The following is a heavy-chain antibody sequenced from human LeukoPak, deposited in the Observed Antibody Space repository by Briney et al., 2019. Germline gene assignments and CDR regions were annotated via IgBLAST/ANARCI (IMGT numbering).Heavy chain of an antibody. CDR3: ARLKATYYYDSSGYYDY. D-gene: IGHD3-22*01. CDR1: GGSISSSSYY. CDR2: IYYSGST. J-gene: IGHJ4*02. Sequence: SETLSLTCTVSGGSISSSSYYWGWIRRPPGKGLEWIGSIYYSGSTYYNPSLKSRVTISVDTSKNQFSLKLSSVTAGDTAVYYCARLKATYYYDSSGYYDYWGQGTLVTVSS. V-gene: IGHV4-39*01.